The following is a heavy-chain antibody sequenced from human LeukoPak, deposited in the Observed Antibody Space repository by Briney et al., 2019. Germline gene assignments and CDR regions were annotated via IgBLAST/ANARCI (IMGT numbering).Heavy chain of an antibody. V-gene: IGHV7-4-1*02. D-gene: IGHD2-2*01. CDR1: GYTFTRYA. Sequence: EASVKVSCKASGYTFTRYAMNWVRQAPGQGLEWMGYINTNTGNPTYAQGFTGRFVFSLDTSVSTAYLQISSLKAEDTAVYYCARDGGYCSSTSCYRALSWGQGTLVTVSS. CDR2: INTNTGNP. J-gene: IGHJ5*02. CDR3: ARDGGYCSSTSCYRALS.